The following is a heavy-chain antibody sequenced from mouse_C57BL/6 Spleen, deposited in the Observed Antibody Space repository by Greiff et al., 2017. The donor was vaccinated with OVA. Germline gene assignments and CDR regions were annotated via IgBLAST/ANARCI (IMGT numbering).Heavy chain of an antibody. D-gene: IGHD2-4*01. CDR3: ARSDDYDGYFDV. V-gene: IGHV1-22*01. J-gene: IGHJ1*03. CDR1: GYTFTDYN. Sequence: EVKLQESGPELVKPGASVKMSCKASGYTFTDYNMHWVKQSHGKSLEWIGYINPNNGGTSYNQKFKGKATLTVNKSSSTAYMELRSLTSEDSAVYYCARSDDYDGYFDVWGTGTTVTVSS. CDR2: INPNNGGT.